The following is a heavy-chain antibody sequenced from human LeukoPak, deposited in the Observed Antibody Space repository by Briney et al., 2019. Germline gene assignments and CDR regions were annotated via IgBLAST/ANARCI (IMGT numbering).Heavy chain of an antibody. CDR3: ARDVRDHYYDSSGWSSGAFEI. Sequence: SSETLSLTCTVSGGSISSYFWSWIRQPAGKGLEWIGRIYTSGSTNYNPSLKSRVTMSADTSKNQFSLKLRSVTAADTAVYYCARDVRDHYYDSSGWSSGAFEIWGQGTMVTVSS. CDR1: GGSISSYF. D-gene: IGHD3-22*01. J-gene: IGHJ3*02. CDR2: IYTSGST. V-gene: IGHV4-4*07.